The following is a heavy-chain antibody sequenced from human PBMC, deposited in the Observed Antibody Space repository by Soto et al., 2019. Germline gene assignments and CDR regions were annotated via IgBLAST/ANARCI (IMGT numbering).Heavy chain of an antibody. V-gene: IGHV4-4*02. CDR1: GGSISSSNW. Sequence: SETLSLTCAVSGGSISSSNWWSWVRQPPGKGLEWIGEIYHSGSTNYNPSLKSRVTISVDKSKNQFSLKLSSVTAADTAVYYCARRGQAGKQWRSPWAFDIWGQGTMVTVSS. CDR3: ARRGQAGKQWRSPWAFDI. J-gene: IGHJ3*02. CDR2: IYHSGST. D-gene: IGHD6-19*01.